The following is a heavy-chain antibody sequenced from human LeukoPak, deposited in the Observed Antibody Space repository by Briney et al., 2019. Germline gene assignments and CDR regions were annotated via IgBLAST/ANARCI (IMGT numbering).Heavy chain of an antibody. J-gene: IGHJ4*02. CDR2: IYYSGST. CDR3: ARGEDCSSTSCYVWGMYFDY. CDR1: GGSFSGYY. V-gene: IGHV4-34*01. D-gene: IGHD2-2*01. Sequence: SETLSLTCAVYGGSFSGYYWSWIRQPPGKGLEWIGSIYYSGSTYYNPSLKSRVTISVDTSKNQFSLKLSSVTAADTAVYYCARGEDCSSTSCYVWGMYFDYWGQGTLVTVSS.